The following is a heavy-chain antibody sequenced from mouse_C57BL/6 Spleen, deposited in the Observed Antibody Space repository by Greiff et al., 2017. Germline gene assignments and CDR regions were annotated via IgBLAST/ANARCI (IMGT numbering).Heavy chain of an antibody. CDR2: IHPNSGST. CDR3: ARDYYGNDFDY. CDR1: GYTFTSYW. D-gene: IGHD2-1*01. V-gene: IGHV1-64*01. J-gene: IGHJ2*01. Sequence: QVQLQQPGAELVKPGASVKLSCKASGYTFTSYWMHWVKQRPGQGLEWIGMIHPNSGSTNYNEKFKSKATLTVDTSSSTAYMQLSSLTSEDSAVYYCARDYYGNDFDYWGQGTTLTVSS.